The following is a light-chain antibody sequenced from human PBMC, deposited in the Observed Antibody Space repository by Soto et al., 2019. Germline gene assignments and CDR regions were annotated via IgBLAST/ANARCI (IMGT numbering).Light chain of an antibody. V-gene: IGKV1-17*01. CDR3: LQYNSYPWT. CDR2: AAS. J-gene: IGKJ1*01. Sequence: DILMTQSRSSLSASVGDRVTITCRASQGITNDLGWYQQKPGKAPKRLIYAASSLQSGVPSRVSGSGSGTEFTLTISSLQPEDFATYYCLQYNSYPWTFGQGTKVEIK. CDR1: QGITND.